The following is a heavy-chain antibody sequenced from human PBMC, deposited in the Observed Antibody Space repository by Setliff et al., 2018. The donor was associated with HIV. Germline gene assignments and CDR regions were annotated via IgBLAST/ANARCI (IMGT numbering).Heavy chain of an antibody. D-gene: IGHD3-22*01. CDR1: AFTFSNAW. Sequence: GESLTISCAASAFTFSNAWMSWVRQAPGKGLEWVGRIKSKTDGGTTDYAAPVKGRFTISRDDSKSTLYLQMNSLKTEDTAVYYCTTDADIDLYYCDSSGYYPFDHWGQGTLVTVSS. V-gene: IGHV3-15*01. CDR2: IKSKTDGGTT. CDR3: TTDADIDLYYCDSSGYYPFDH. J-gene: IGHJ4*02.